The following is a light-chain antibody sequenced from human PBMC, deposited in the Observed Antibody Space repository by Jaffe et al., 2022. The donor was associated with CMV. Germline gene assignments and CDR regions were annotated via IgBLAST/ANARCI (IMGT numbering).Light chain of an antibody. J-gene: IGLJ2*01. CDR2: DVS. CDR3: CSYAGSYTLV. Sequence: QSALTQPRSVSGSPGQSVTISCTGTSSDVGGYDYVSWCQQHPGKAPKLMISDVSKRPSGVPDRFSGSKSGNTASLTISGLQAEDEADYYCCSYAGSYTLVFGGGTKLTVL. CDR1: SSDVGGYDY. V-gene: IGLV2-11*01.